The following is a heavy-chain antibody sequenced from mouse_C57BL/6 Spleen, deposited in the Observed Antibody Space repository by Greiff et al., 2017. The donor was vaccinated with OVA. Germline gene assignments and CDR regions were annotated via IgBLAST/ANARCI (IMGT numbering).Heavy chain of an antibody. CDR1: GFSFNTYA. CDR3: VRGGYGYDPHYYAMDY. V-gene: IGHV10-1*01. Sequence: EVQRVESGGGLVQPKGSLKLSCAASGFSFNTYAMNWVRQAPGKGLEWVARIRSKSNNYATYYADSVKDRFTISRDDSESMLYLQMNNLKTEDTAMYYCVRGGYGYDPHYYAMDYWGQGTSVTVSS. D-gene: IGHD2-2*01. CDR2: IRSKSNNYAT. J-gene: IGHJ4*01.